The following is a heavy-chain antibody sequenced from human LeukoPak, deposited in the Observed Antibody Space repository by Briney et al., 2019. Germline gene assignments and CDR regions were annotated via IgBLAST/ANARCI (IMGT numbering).Heavy chain of an antibody. V-gene: IGHV6-1*01. D-gene: IGHD6-13*01. CDR3: AGDFPSASSWFTTLDS. J-gene: IGHJ4*02. CDR1: GDSVSSNSAA. Sequence: SQTLSLTCAISGDSVSSNSAAWNWIRQSPSRGLEWLGRTYYRSKWFNSYAESVKGRITISPDTSKNQFSLQLGSVTPEDTAVYYCAGDFPSASSWFTTLDSWGQGAQVIVSS. CDR2: TYYRSKWFN.